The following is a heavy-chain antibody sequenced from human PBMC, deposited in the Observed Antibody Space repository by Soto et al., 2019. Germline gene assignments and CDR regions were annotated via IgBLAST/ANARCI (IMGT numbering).Heavy chain of an antibody. D-gene: IGHD6-6*01. CDR3: ARDTRIAAYFRISFSVELDY. V-gene: IGHV3-7*01. CDR2: IKQDGNEK. Sequence: EVQLVESGGGLVQPGGSLRLSCAASGFTFSSYWMSWVRQAPGKGLEWVANIKQDGNEKYYVDSVKGRFTISRDNAKNSLYLQMNSLRAEDTAVYYCARDTRIAAYFRISFSVELDYWGQGTLVTVSS. J-gene: IGHJ4*02. CDR1: GFTFSSYW.